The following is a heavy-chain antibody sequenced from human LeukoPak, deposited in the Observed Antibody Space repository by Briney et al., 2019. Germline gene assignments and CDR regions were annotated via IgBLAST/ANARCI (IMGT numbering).Heavy chain of an antibody. V-gene: IGHV3-7*03. J-gene: IGHJ6*02. Sequence: GGSLRLSCAASGFALSSHWMTWVRQVPGRGPEWVANANRDGSETYYLDSEKGRFTISKDNAKNSLYLQMNSLRAEDTALYHCARNNGMDVWGQGTTVIVSS. CDR3: ARNNGMDV. CDR1: GFALSSHW. CDR2: ANRDGSET.